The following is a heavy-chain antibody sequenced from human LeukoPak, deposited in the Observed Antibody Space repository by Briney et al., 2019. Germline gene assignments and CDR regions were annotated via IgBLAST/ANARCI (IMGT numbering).Heavy chain of an antibody. J-gene: IGHJ6*01. CDR2: ISYDKSNT. V-gene: IGHV3-30-3*01. CDR1: GFSFGDYA. CDR3: VRALEQQLVGRYSYGLDF. Sequence: GRSLRLSCEASGFSFGDYAMHWVRQAPGKGLEWVAVISYDKSNTYYADSVKGRFTTSRDNSNNMLYLQMNSLRVEDTAVYYCVRALEQQLVGRYSYGLDFWGQGTTVTVSS. D-gene: IGHD6-13*01.